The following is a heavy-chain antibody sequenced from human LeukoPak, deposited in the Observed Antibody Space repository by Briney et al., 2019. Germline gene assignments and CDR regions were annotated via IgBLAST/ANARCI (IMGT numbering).Heavy chain of an antibody. CDR2: FDPEDGET. Sequence: ASVKVSCKVSGYTLTELSMHWVRQAPGKGLEWMGGFDPEDGETIYAQKFQGRDTMTEDTSTDTAYMELSSLRSEDTALYYCVRHGGYGSGTYYFDNWGQGTLVTVSS. CDR3: VRHGGYGSGTYYFDN. D-gene: IGHD3-10*01. V-gene: IGHV1-24*01. CDR1: GYTLTELS. J-gene: IGHJ4*02.